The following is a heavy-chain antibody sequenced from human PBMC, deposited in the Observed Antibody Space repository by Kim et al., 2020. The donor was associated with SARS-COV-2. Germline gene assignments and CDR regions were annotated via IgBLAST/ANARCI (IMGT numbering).Heavy chain of an antibody. CDR3: ARTRVHYGMDV. CDR1: GGSISSYY. Sequence: SETLSLTCTVSGGSISSYYWSWIRQPPGKGLEWIGYIYYSGSINYNPSLKSRVTISVDTSKNQFSLKLSSVTAADTAVYYCARTRVHYGMDVWGQGTTVTVSS. V-gene: IGHV4-59*13. J-gene: IGHJ6*02. CDR2: IYYSGSI.